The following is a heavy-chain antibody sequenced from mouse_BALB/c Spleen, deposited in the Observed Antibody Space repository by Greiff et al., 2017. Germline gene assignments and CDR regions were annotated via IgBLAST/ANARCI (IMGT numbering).Heavy chain of an antibody. D-gene: IGHD1-1*02. CDR1: GFTFSDYY. CDR2: ISDGGSYT. V-gene: IGHV5-4*02. CDR3: ARDGVGFDY. J-gene: IGHJ2*01. Sequence: VQLKESGGGLVKPGGSLKLSCAASGFTFSDYYMYWVRQTPEKRLEWVATISDGGSYTYYPDSVKGRFTISRDNAKNNLYLQMSSLKSEDTAMYYCARDGVGFDYWGQGTTLTVSS.